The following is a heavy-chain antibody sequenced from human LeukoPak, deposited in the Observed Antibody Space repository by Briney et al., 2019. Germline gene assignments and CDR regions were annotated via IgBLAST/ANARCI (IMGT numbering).Heavy chain of an antibody. D-gene: IGHD5-18*01. Sequence: SVKVSCKTSGGTFSNFAINWVRQAPGQGLEWMGGFIPVFGTPNYAQKFQDRLTITTDESTSTVYMELSSLRPEDTAVYYCASHVDTTMVRVYYYYYLDVWGTGTTVIVSS. CDR2: FIPVFGTP. J-gene: IGHJ6*03. CDR3: ASHVDTTMVRVYYYYYLDV. CDR1: GGTFSNFA. V-gene: IGHV1-69*05.